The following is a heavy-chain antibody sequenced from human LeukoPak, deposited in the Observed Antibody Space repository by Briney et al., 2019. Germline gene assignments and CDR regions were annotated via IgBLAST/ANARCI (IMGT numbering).Heavy chain of an antibody. CDR1: GYTFTSYG. CDR2: ISAYNGNT. CDR3: ARDSSYCSRTSCTRGNIDY. J-gene: IGHJ4*02. Sequence: GAPVKVSCKASGYTFTSYGISWVRQAPGQGLEWMGWISAYNGNTNYAQKLQGRVTMTTDTSTSTAYMELRSLRSDDTAVYYCARDSSYCSRTSCTRGNIDYWGQGTLVTASS. V-gene: IGHV1-18*01. D-gene: IGHD2-2*01.